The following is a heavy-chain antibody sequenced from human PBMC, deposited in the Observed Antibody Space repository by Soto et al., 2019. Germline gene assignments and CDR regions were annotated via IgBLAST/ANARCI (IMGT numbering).Heavy chain of an antibody. CDR1: GFTFSDYG. V-gene: IGHV3-30*18. CDR3: AKEGSPKVSQWDDY. D-gene: IGHD1-26*01. J-gene: IGHJ4*02. Sequence: GGSLRLSGAASGFTFSDYGIDWIRQAPGKGLEWVAVISHEGGTQYYADSVRGRFTVSRDNSKNILYLQMDSLRPEDTAVYFCAKEGSPKVSQWDDYWGQGTLVTVSS. CDR2: ISHEGGTQ.